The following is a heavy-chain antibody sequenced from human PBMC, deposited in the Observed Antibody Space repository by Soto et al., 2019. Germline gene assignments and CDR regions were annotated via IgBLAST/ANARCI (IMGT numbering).Heavy chain of an antibody. CDR2: SYYSGTS. V-gene: IGHV4-39*01. CDR3: TRRYNWNDYYFDP. CDR1: GGAISSGGYY. Sequence: PSETMSLTSTVSGGAISSGGYYWTWIRQTPGKGLEWVGSSYYSGTSYFNPALKGRVTISVDTSTNQFSLRLTSVPAADTAVYYCTRRYNWNDYYFDPWGQGTLVTVSS. D-gene: IGHD1-20*01. J-gene: IGHJ5*02.